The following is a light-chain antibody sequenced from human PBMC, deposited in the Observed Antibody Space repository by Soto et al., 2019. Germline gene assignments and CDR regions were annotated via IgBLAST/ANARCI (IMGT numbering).Light chain of an antibody. CDR3: CSYAGSSTGWV. Sequence: QSALTQPASVSGSPGQSITISCTGTSSDVGSYNLVSWYQQHPGKAPKLMIYEGSKRPSGVSNRFSGSKSGNTASRTISGLQAEDEADYYCCSYAGSSTGWVFGGGTKVTVL. CDR2: EGS. CDR1: SSDVGSYNL. V-gene: IGLV2-23*01. J-gene: IGLJ3*02.